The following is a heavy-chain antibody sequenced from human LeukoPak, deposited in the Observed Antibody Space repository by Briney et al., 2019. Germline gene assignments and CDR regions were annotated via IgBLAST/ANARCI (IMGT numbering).Heavy chain of an antibody. CDR3: GKGKWDSSVYYVAYYFDY. CDR1: GFTFSSYA. CDR2: ISGSGGST. Sequence: GGSLRLSCAASGFTFSSYAMSWVSQAPGKGLEWVSAISGSGGSTYYADSVKGRCTISRDNSKNTLYLQMNSLRPEDTAVYYCGKGKWDSSVYYVAYYFDYWGQGPLVTVSS. V-gene: IGHV3-23*01. J-gene: IGHJ4*02. D-gene: IGHD3-22*01.